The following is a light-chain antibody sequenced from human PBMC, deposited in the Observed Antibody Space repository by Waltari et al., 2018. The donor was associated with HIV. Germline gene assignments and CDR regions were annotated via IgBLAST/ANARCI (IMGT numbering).Light chain of an antibody. V-gene: IGKV3-20*01. J-gene: IGKJ1*01. CDR3: QQYVTSPQT. CDR2: GAS. Sequence: EIVLTQSPGTLSLSPGERATLFCRASQSVSSSYLAWYQQKPGQAPRLLIYGASSRATGIPDRFSGSGSGTDFTLTISRLEPEDFAVYYCQQYVTSPQTFGQGTKVEIK. CDR1: QSVSSSY.